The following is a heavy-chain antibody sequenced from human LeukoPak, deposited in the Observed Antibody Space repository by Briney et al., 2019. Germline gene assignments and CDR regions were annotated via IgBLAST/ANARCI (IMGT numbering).Heavy chain of an antibody. V-gene: IGHV3-9*03. Sequence: QTGGSLRLSCAASGFTFDDYAMHWVRQAPGKGLEWVSGISWNSGSIGYADPVKGRFTISRDNAKNSLYLQMNSLRAEDMALYYCAKDTAYRGYYDSSGPQPHYYYGMDVWGQGTTVTVSS. CDR2: ISWNSGSI. D-gene: IGHD3-22*01. J-gene: IGHJ6*02. CDR1: GFTFDDYA. CDR3: AKDTAYRGYYDSSGPQPHYYYGMDV.